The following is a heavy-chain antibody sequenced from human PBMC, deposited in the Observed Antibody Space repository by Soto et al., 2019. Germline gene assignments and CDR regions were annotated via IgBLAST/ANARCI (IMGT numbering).Heavy chain of an antibody. CDR1: GFTFSDYY. CDR3: ARGSSSLLWFGELVNWFDP. CDR2: ISSSGSTI. V-gene: IGHV3-11*01. D-gene: IGHD3-10*01. Sequence: GGSLRLSCAASGFTFSDYYMSWIRQAPGKGLEWVSYISSSGSTIYYADSVKGRFTISRDNAKNSLYLQMNSLRAEDTAVYYCARGSSSLLWFGELVNWFDPWGQGTLVTVSS. J-gene: IGHJ5*02.